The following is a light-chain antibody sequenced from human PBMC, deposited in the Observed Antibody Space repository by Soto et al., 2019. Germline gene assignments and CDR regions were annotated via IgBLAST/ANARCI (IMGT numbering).Light chain of an antibody. J-gene: IGLJ1*01. Sequence: QSALTQPPSVSGSPGQSVAISCTGNSSAVGGSNGVSWYQQPPGTAPKLIIYDVSNRPSGVPDRFSRSKSGNTASLLISGLQAEDEGDYYCSSYTSSSTYVFGTGTKVTVL. CDR2: DVS. CDR1: SSAVGGSNG. V-gene: IGLV2-18*02. CDR3: SSYTSSSTYV.